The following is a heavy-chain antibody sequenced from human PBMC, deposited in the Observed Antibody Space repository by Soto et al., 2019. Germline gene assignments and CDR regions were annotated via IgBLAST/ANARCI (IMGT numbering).Heavy chain of an antibody. V-gene: IGHV4-59*01. J-gene: IGHJ6*02. CDR3: ARVNYGDYYYGMDV. Sequence: SETLSLTCTVSGGSINYSYWTWIRQPPGKGLEWIGYISYTGSANYNASLKSRLTISVDTSKNQFSLKLSSVTAADTALYYCARVNYGDYYYGMDVWGQGTTVTVSS. CDR1: GGSINYSY. CDR2: ISYTGSA. D-gene: IGHD4-17*01.